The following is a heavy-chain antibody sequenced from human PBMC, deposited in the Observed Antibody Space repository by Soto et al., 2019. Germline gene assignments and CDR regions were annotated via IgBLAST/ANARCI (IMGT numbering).Heavy chain of an antibody. Sequence: GGSLRLSCAASGFTSSNAWMSWVRQAPGKGQEWVGRIKSKTDGGTTDYAAPVKGRFTISRDDSKNTLYLQMNSLKTEDTAVYYCTTGYSYGYYSYYYGMDVWGQGTTVTVSS. CDR3: TTGYSYGYYSYYYGMDV. CDR1: GFTSSNAW. D-gene: IGHD5-18*01. J-gene: IGHJ6*02. V-gene: IGHV3-15*01. CDR2: IKSKTDGGTT.